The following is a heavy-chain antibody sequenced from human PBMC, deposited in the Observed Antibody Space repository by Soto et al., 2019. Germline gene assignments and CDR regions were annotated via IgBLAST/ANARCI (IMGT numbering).Heavy chain of an antibody. Sequence: GGSLRPSCAASGFTFSIYAISCVRPVPGKGLEWVSLIRGSIGSTYYAESVKGRFTISRDNSKNTLYLQMNSLRAEDTAVYYCAKVHGSGNYHNFPDYWGQGTLVTVSS. J-gene: IGHJ4*02. CDR3: AKVHGSGNYHNFPDY. CDR2: IRGSIGST. D-gene: IGHD3-10*01. V-gene: IGHV3-23*01. CDR1: GFTFSIYA.